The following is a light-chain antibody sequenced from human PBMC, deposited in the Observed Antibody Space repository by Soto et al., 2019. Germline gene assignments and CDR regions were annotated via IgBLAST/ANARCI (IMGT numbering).Light chain of an antibody. Sequence: DIVMTQSPLSLPVTPGAPASISCRSSQSLLGTNGPNYLDWYLQKPGQSLQLLIYLGSNRASGVPDRFCGSRSGTDFTLKISIVEAEDVGVYHCMQALRAPPTFGQGTKVEIK. CDR3: MQALRAPPT. CDR2: LGS. V-gene: IGKV2-28*01. CDR1: QSLLGTNGPNY. J-gene: IGKJ1*01.